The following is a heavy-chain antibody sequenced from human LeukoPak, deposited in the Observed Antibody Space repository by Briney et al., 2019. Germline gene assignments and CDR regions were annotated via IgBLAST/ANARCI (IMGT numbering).Heavy chain of an antibody. CDR2: INPNSGGT. V-gene: IGHV1-2*02. CDR1: GGTFSSYA. D-gene: IGHD3-9*01. J-gene: IGHJ4*02. Sequence: VASVKVSCKASGGTFSSYAISWVRQAPGQGLEWMGWINPNSGGTNYAQKFQGRVTMTRDASISTAYMELSRLRSDDTAVYYCARERLRYFDWSTNTIDYWGQGTLVTVSS. CDR3: ARERLRYFDWSTNTIDY.